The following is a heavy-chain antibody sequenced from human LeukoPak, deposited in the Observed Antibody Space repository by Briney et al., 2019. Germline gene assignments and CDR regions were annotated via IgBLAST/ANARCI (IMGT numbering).Heavy chain of an antibody. V-gene: IGHV4-39*07. CDR3: ARSSFASTNIYSYFDY. J-gene: IGHJ4*02. Sequence: SETLSLTCTVSGGSISSSSYYWGWIRQPPGKGLEWIGSIYYSGSTYYNPSLKSRVTISVDTSKNQFSLKLSSVTAADTAVYYCARSSFASTNIYSYFDYWGQGTLVTVSS. CDR1: GGSISSSSYY. D-gene: IGHD2-15*01. CDR2: IYYSGST.